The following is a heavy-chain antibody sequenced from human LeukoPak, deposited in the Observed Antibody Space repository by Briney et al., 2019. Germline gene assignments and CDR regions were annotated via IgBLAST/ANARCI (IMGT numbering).Heavy chain of an antibody. CDR2: INHSGST. V-gene: IGHV4-34*01. J-gene: IGHJ5*02. D-gene: IGHD3-16*01. Sequence: SETLSLTCAVYGRSFSGYYWSWIRQPPGKGLEWIGEINHSGSTNYNPSLKSRVTISVDTSKNQFSLKLSSVTAADTAVYYCARGKGGWFDPWGQGTLVTVSS. CDR1: GRSFSGYY. CDR3: ARGKGGWFDP.